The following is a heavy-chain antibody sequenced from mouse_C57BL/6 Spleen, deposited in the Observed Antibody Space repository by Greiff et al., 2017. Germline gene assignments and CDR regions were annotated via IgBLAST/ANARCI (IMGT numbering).Heavy chain of an antibody. D-gene: IGHD1-1*01. CDR1: GFTFSDYG. J-gene: IGHJ1*03. Sequence: EVKLVESGGGLVKPGGSLKLSCAASGFTFSDYGMHWVRQAPEKGLEWVAYISSGSSTIYYADPVKGRFTISRDNAKNTLFLQMTSLRSEDTAMYYCARGYYYGSSLYWYFDVWGTGTTVTVSS. CDR2: ISSGSSTI. V-gene: IGHV5-17*01. CDR3: ARGYYYGSSLYWYFDV.